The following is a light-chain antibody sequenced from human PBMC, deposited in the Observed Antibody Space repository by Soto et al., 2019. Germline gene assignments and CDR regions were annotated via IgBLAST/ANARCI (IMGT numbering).Light chain of an antibody. CDR3: QHYNSYSEA. J-gene: IGKJ1*01. V-gene: IGKV3-15*01. Sequence: EILMTQSPATLSVSPGDRATLSCRASQSVSNNLAWYQQRPGQAPRLLIYGASTRATGIPARFSGSGSGTEFTLTISSLQSEDFATYYCQHYNSYSEAFGQGTKVDIK. CDR1: QSVSNN. CDR2: GAS.